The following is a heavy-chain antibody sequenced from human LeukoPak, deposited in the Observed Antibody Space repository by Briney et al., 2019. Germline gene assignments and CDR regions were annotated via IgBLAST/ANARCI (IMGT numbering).Heavy chain of an antibody. D-gene: IGHD5-18*01. J-gene: IGHJ4*02. V-gene: IGHV4-59*01. CDR2: IYYSGST. CDR1: GGSISSYY. CDR3: ARADVDTAMVYFDY. Sequence: SETLSLTCTVAGGSISSYYGSWVRQPPGKGLEWIGYIYYSGSTNYNPSLKSRVTISVDTSKNQFSLKLSSVTAADTAVYYCARADVDTAMVYFDYWGQGTLVTVSS.